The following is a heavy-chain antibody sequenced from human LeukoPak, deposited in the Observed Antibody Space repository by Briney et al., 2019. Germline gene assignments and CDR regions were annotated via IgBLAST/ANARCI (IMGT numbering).Heavy chain of an antibody. Sequence: SQTLSLTRAISGDSVSSNSAAWNWIRQSPSRGLEWLGRTFYRSRWYNDYATSVRSRINITPDTSNNQFSLQLNSVTPEDTAVYYCARAPHAVAGTVYFDYWDQGTLVTVSS. CDR3: ARAPHAVAGTVYFDY. CDR1: GDSVSSNSAA. J-gene: IGHJ4*02. V-gene: IGHV6-1*01. D-gene: IGHD6-19*01. CDR2: TFYRSRWYN.